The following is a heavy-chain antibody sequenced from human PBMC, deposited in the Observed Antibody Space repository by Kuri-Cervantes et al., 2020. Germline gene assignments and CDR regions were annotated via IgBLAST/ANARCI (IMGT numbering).Heavy chain of an antibody. CDR1: GFTFSNAW. V-gene: IGHV3-23*01. Sequence: GESLKISCAASGFTFSNAWMSWVRQAPGKGLEWVSAISGSGGSTYYADSVKGRFTISRDNSKNTLYLQMNSLRAEDTAVYYCAKKVFDYWGQGTLVTVSS. CDR2: ISGSGGST. J-gene: IGHJ4*02. CDR3: AKKVFDY.